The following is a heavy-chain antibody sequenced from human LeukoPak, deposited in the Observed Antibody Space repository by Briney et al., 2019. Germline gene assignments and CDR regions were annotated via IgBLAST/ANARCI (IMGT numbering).Heavy chain of an antibody. CDR3: ARDKGRWELLGGFDY. D-gene: IGHD1-26*01. V-gene: IGHV1-69*13. CDR2: IIPIFGTA. CDR1: GGTFSSYA. J-gene: IGHJ4*02. Sequence: SVKVSCKASGGTFSSYAISWVRQAPGQGLEWMGGIIPIFGTANYAQKFQGRVTITADESTSTAYMELSRLRSDDTAVYYCARDKGRWELLGGFDYWGQGTLVTVSS.